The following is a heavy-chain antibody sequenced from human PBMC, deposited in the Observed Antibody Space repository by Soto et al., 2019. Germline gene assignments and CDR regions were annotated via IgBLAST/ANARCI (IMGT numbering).Heavy chain of an antibody. CDR1: GGTFSSYA. J-gene: IGHJ4*02. CDR3: ARDRPSGYSGPPTFDY. Sequence: GPSVKVSCKASGGTFSSYAISWVRQAPGQGLEWMGGIIPIFGTANYAQKFQGRVTITADESTSTAYMELSSLRSEDTAVYYCARDRPSGYSGPPTFDYWGQGTLVTVSS. CDR2: IIPIFGTA. D-gene: IGHD1-26*01. V-gene: IGHV1-69*13.